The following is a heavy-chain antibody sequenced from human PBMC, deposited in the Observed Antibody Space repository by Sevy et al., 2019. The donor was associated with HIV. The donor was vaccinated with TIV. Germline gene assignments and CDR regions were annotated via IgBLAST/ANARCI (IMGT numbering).Heavy chain of an antibody. CDR1: GFTFNSHA. CDR3: AKSSLPYGDYHFDQ. V-gene: IGHV3-23*01. J-gene: IGHJ4*02. Sequence: GESLKISCAAAGFTFNSHAMTRVRQAPGKGLEWVAAISGSGESTYYAGAVKGRFTISRDNSKNTLYLQMNSLRAEDTAVYYCAKSSLPYGDYHFDQWGQGTLVTVSS. D-gene: IGHD4-17*01. CDR2: ISGSGEST.